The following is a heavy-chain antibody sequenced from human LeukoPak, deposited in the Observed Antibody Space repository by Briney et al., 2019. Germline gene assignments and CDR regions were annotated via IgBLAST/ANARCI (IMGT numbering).Heavy chain of an antibody. Sequence: ASETLSLTCAVYGGSFSGYYWSWIRQPPGKGLEWIGEINHSGSTNYNPSLKSRVTISVDTSKNQFSLKLTSVTAADTAMYYCARIIVGATSYFDYWGQGTLVTVSS. CDR3: ARIIVGATSYFDY. CDR1: GGSFSGYY. CDR2: INHSGST. J-gene: IGHJ4*02. V-gene: IGHV4-34*01. D-gene: IGHD1-26*01.